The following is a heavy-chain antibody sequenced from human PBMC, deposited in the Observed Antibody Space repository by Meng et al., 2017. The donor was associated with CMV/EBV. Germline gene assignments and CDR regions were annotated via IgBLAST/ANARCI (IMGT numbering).Heavy chain of an antibody. CDR3: ARVYGSGEYRY. CDR1: GGSVSSGSYY. J-gene: IGHJ4*02. Sequence: GSLRLSCTVSGGSVSSGSYYWSWIRQPPGKGLEWIGYIYYSGSTNYNPSLKSRVTISVDTSKNQFSLKLSSVTAADTAVYYCARVYGSGEYRYWGQGTLVTVSS. D-gene: IGHD3-10*01. V-gene: IGHV4-61*01. CDR2: IYYSGST.